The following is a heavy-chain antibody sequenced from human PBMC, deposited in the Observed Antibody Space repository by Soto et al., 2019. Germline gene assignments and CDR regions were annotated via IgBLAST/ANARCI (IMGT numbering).Heavy chain of an antibody. CDR2: ISYDGTKT. CDR1: GFTFSDYG. Sequence: QVQLVESGGGVVQPGRSLSVSCAASGFTFSDYGMHWVRQAPGKGLEWVAVISYDGTKTYYADSVTGRFTISRVTSKNPLYLQMRSLTAEDTAVYYCAKAPWESGYDPYESPDYWGQGTLGTVST. V-gene: IGHV3-30*18. D-gene: IGHD3-3*01. CDR3: AKAPWESGYDPYESPDY. J-gene: IGHJ4*02.